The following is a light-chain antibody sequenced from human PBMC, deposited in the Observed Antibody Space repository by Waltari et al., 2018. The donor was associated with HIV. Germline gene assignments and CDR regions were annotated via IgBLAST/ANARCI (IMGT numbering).Light chain of an antibody. CDR2: RDY. V-gene: IGLV1-47*01. Sequence: QAVLTQPPSASGTLGQSVTISCPGSNSNVGSKPVYWFQQVPGTAPKLLIYRDYQRRSGIPDRFSGSKSGASASLTISGLRSEDEADYYCVAWDDSLSGYVFGTGTKVSVL. J-gene: IGLJ1*01. CDR1: NSNVGSKP. CDR3: VAWDDSLSGYV.